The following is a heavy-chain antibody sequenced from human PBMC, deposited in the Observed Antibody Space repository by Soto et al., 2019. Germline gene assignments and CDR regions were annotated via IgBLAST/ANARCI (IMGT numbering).Heavy chain of an antibody. CDR1: GFTFSNAW. CDR3: TLPIVVVTSVHNYFNH. CDR2: IKSKTDGETT. Sequence: EVQLVDSGGGMVKPGGSLTLSCAASGFTFSNAWMSWVRQAPGKGLEWVGRIKSKTDGETTDYAAPVKGRFTISRDDSKNTMYLQMNSLQIEDTAVYYCTLPIVVVTSVHNYFNHWGQGTLVTVSS. D-gene: IGHD2-21*02. V-gene: IGHV3-15*01. J-gene: IGHJ4*02.